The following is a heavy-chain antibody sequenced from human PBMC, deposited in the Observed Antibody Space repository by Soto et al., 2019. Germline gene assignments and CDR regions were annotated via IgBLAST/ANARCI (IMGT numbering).Heavy chain of an antibody. CDR3: AKDRGYCSGGSCYSTYYFDY. J-gene: IGHJ4*02. Sequence: GGSLRLSCAASGFSFSTYAMGWVRQAPGKGLEWVSAISGSGSATYYADPVKGRFTISRDNSKNTLYLQMNSLRAEDTAVYYCAKDRGYCSGGSCYSTYYFDYWGQGTLVTVSS. D-gene: IGHD2-15*01. CDR1: GFSFSTYA. V-gene: IGHV3-23*01. CDR2: ISGSGSAT.